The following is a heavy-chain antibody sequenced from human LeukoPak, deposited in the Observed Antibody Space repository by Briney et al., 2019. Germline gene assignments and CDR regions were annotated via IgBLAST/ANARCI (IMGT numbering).Heavy chain of an antibody. V-gene: IGHV4-59*10. CDR1: GGSFSGYY. J-gene: IGHJ4*02. CDR2: IYTSGST. CDR3: ASFGTSGLAFDY. D-gene: IGHD3-3*01. Sequence: SETLSLTCAVYGGSFSGYYWSWIRQPAGKGLEWIGRIYTSGSTNYNPSLKSRVTMSVDTSKNQFSLKLSSVTAADTAVYYCASFGTSGLAFDYWGQGTLVTVSS.